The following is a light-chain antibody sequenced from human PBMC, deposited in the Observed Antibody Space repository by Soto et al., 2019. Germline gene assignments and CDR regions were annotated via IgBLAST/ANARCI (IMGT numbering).Light chain of an antibody. CDR1: KLGDKY. J-gene: IGLJ2*01. Sequence: SSELTQPSSVSVSPGQTASITCSGDKLGDKYACWYQQKPGQSPVLVIYQDSKRPSGIPERFAGSNSGNTATLTISGTQAKDEADYYCQAWDSSTAVVFGGGTKLTVL. CDR3: QAWDSSTAVV. CDR2: QDS. V-gene: IGLV3-1*01.